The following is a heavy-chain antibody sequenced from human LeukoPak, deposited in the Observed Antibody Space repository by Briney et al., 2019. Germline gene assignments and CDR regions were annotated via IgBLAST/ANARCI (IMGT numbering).Heavy chain of an antibody. CDR3: ARDSVSLAAAGFYYYYYGMDV. Sequence: ASVKVSCKVSGYTLTELSMHWVRQAPGKGLEWMGGFDPEDGETIYAQKFQGRVTMTEDTSTDTAYMELSSLRSEDTAVYYCARDSVSLAAAGFYYYYYGMDVWGQGTTVTVSS. CDR1: GYTLTELS. CDR2: FDPEDGET. J-gene: IGHJ6*02. V-gene: IGHV1-24*01. D-gene: IGHD6-13*01.